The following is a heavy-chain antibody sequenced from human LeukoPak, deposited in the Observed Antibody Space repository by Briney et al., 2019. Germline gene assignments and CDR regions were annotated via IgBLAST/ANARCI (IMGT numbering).Heavy chain of an antibody. J-gene: IGHJ4*02. D-gene: IGHD3-22*01. CDR2: ISYDGSNK. CDR3: AKLESSGDSGYFDY. CDR1: GFTFSNYG. Sequence: GGSLRLSCAASGFTFSNYGMHWVRQAPGKGLEWVAVISYDGSNKYYADSVKGRFTISRDNSKNTLYLQMNSLRAEDTAVYYCAKLESSGDSGYFDYWGQGTLVTVSS. V-gene: IGHV3-30*18.